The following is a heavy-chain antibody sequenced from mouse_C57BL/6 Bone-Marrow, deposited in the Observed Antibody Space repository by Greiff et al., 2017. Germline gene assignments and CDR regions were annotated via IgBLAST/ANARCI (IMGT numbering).Heavy chain of an antibody. V-gene: IGHV6-3*01. D-gene: IGHD1-1*01. CDR1: GFTFSNYW. CDR2: IRLKSDNYAT. J-gene: IGHJ1*03. CDR3: TVTTVVATYWYFDV. Sequence: EVKLEESGGGLVQPGGSMKLSCVASGFTFSNYWMNWVRQSPEKGLEWVAQIRLKSDNYATHYSESVKGRFTISRDDSKSSVYLQMNNLRAEDTEIYCCTVTTVVATYWYFDVWGTGTTVTVSS.